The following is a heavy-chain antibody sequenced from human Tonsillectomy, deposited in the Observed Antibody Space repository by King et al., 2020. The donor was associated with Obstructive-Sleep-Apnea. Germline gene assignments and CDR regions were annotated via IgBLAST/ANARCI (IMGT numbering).Heavy chain of an antibody. CDR2: IYYSGST. D-gene: IGHD3-9*01. CDR3: AGGYTYYDILTGHPTNWYFDL. CDR1: GGSISSYY. Sequence: HVQLQESGPGLVKPSETLSLTCTVSGGSISSYYWSWIRQPPGKGLEWIGYIYYSGSTNYNPSLKSRVTISVDTSKNQFSLKLSSVTAADTAVYYCAGGYTYYDILTGHPTNWYFDLWGRGTLVTVSS. J-gene: IGHJ2*01. V-gene: IGHV4-59*08.